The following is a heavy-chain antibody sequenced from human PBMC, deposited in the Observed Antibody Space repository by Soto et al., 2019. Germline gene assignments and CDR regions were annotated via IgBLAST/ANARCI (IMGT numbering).Heavy chain of an antibody. Sequence: SETLSLTCGVSGGSLSGATYSWNWIRQPPGKGLEWIGYIFPSGTTYYNPSLNSRVTISIDVSKNQFSLSLRSLTAADTAVYYCARSREFDYWSPGTLVTVSS. V-gene: IGHV4-30-2*01. CDR2: IFPSGTT. CDR1: GGSLSGATYS. CDR3: ARSREFDY. J-gene: IGHJ4*02.